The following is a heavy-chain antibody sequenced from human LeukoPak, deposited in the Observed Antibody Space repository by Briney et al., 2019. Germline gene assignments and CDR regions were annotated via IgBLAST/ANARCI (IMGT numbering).Heavy chain of an antibody. CDR2: IRYDGSNK. J-gene: IGHJ4*02. CDR3: AKDRRRFIVGATGGDY. D-gene: IGHD1-26*01. CDR1: GFTFSSYG. V-gene: IGHV3-30*02. Sequence: GGSLRLSCAASGFTFSSYGMHWVRQAPGKGLEWVAFIRYDGSNKYYADSVKGRFTISRDNSKNTLYLQMNSLRAEDTAVYYCAKDRRRFIVGATGGDYWGQGTLVTVSS.